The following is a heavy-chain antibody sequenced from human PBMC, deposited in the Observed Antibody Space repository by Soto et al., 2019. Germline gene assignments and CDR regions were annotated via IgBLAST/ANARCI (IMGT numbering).Heavy chain of an antibody. CDR1: GGSISSFY. D-gene: IGHD6-19*01. Sequence: SETLSLTCTVSGGSISSFYWSWIRQPPGKGLEWIGYIYYSGSTNYNPSLKSRVTISVDTSKNQFSLKLSSVTAADTAVYYCARVREYSSGWYNYYYYGMDVWGQGTTVTVSS. V-gene: IGHV4-59*01. CDR3: ARVREYSSGWYNYYYYGMDV. J-gene: IGHJ6*02. CDR2: IYYSGST.